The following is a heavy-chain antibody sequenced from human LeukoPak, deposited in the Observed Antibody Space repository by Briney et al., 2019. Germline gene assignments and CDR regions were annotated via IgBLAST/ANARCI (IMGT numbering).Heavy chain of an antibody. Sequence: PGRSLRLSCAASGFTFSSYGMHWVRQAPGKGLEWVAVISYDGSNKYYADSVKGRFTISRDNSKNTLYLQMNSLRAEDTAVYYCAKDLRRGPDAFGIWGQGTMVTVSS. V-gene: IGHV3-30*18. CDR2: ISYDGSNK. CDR1: GFTFSSYG. D-gene: IGHD3-16*01. J-gene: IGHJ3*02. CDR3: AKDLRRGPDAFGI.